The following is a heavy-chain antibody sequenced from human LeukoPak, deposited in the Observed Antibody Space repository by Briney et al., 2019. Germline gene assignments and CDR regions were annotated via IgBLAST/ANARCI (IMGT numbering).Heavy chain of an antibody. Sequence: GGSLRLSCAASGFTFSSYDMSWVRQAPGKGLEWVSGISGSGGSTYYADSVKGRFTISRDNSKNTLYLQMNSLRVEDTAVYYCAKDRGGVVVRAFDYWGQGTLVTVSS. CDR2: ISGSGGST. D-gene: IGHD3-22*01. CDR3: AKDRGGVVVRAFDY. CDR1: GFTFSSYD. V-gene: IGHV3-23*01. J-gene: IGHJ4*02.